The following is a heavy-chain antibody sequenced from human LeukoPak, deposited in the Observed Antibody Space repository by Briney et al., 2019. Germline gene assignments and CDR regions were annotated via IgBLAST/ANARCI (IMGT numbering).Heavy chain of an antibody. CDR3: ARGGQDIVVVPAAILGSYFDY. Sequence: ASVTVSCKASGYTFTFYDINWGRHATGRGLEWMGWMNPNSGNTSYSQKFQGTVTMTRNTSISTAYMELSSLRSEDTAVYYYARGGQDIVVVPAAILGSYFDYWGQGTLVTVSS. CDR2: MNPNSGNT. CDR1: GYTFTFYD. J-gene: IGHJ4*02. V-gene: IGHV1-8*01. D-gene: IGHD2-2*01.